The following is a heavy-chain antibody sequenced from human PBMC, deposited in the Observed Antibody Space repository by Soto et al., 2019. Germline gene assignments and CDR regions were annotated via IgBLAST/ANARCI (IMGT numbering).Heavy chain of an antibody. D-gene: IGHD3-16*02. CDR2: ISDSGDRT. CDR3: AKDRGIIVKAGDAFDV. CDR1: GVTLSMSA. Sequence: QTXGSLILSCASAGVTLSMSAVNWVRQAPGKGLEWVSYISDSGDRTYYADSVKGRFTISRDRSKNTVSLQMDSLRAEDTAVYYCAKDRGIIVKAGDAFDVWGQGTKVTVSS. V-gene: IGHV3-23*01. J-gene: IGHJ3*01.